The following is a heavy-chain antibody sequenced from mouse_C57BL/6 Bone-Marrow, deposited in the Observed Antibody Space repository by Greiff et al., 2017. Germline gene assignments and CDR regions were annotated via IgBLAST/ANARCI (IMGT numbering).Heavy chain of an antibody. D-gene: IGHD1-3*01. J-gene: IGHJ1*03. CDR3: ARIFVNFGWYFDV. CDR2: INPSTGGT. Sequence: EVKLMESGPELVKPGASVKISCKASGYSFTGYYMNWVKQSPEKSLEWIGEINPSTGGTTYNQKFKAKATLTVDKSSSTAYMQLKRLTSEDSAVYYCARIFVNFGWYFDVWGTGTTVTVAS. CDR1: GYSFTGYY. V-gene: IGHV1-42*01.